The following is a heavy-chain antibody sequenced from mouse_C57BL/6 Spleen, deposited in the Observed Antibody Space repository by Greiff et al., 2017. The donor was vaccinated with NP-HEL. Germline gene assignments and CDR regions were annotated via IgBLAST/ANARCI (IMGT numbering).Heavy chain of an antibody. CDR3: ASGGVTTPYAMDY. J-gene: IGHJ4*01. CDR1: GFSLTSYG. CDR2: IWGVGST. V-gene: IGHV2-6*01. Sequence: VKLVESGPGLVAPSQSLSITCTVSGFSLTSYGVDWVRPSPGKGLAWLGVIWGVGSTNYNSALKSRLSLSKDNSKSQVFVKMNRLQTDDTAMYYCASGGVTTPYAMDYWGQGTSVTVSS. D-gene: IGHD2-2*01.